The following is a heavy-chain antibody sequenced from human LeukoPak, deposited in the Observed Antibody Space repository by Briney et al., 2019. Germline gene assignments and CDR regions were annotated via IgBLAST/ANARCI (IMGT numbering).Heavy chain of an antibody. D-gene: IGHD4-17*01. CDR1: GYTFTSYG. Sequence: ASVKVSCKASGYTFTSYGISWVRQAPAQGLEYMGWILPYNGDTNYPQKLQGRVTMTTDTSTSTAYMDLMSLRSDDTAVYYCARTGPYSDVYYLDYWGHGTLVTVSS. J-gene: IGHJ4*01. V-gene: IGHV1-18*01. CDR3: ARTGPYSDVYYLDY. CDR2: ILPYNGDT.